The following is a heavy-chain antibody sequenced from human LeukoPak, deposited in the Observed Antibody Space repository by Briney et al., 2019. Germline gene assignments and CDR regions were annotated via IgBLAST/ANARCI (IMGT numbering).Heavy chain of an antibody. CDR2: IYYSGST. D-gene: IGHD2-2*01. CDR3: ARRPALNV. J-gene: IGHJ4*02. Sequence: SETLSLTCTVSGGSISSSSYYWGWIRQPPGKGLEWIGSIYYSGSTYYNPSLKSRVTISVDTSKNQFSLKLSSVTAADTAVYYCARRPALNVWGQGTLVTVSS. V-gene: IGHV4-39*07. CDR1: GGSISSSSYY.